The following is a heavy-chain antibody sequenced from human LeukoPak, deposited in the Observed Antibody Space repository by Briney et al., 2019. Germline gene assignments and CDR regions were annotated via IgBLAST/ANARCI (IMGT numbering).Heavy chain of an antibody. CDR2: INHSGST. Sequence: SETLSLTCAVYGGSFSGYYWSWIRQPPGKGLEWIGEINHSGSTNYNPSLTSRVTISVDTSKNQFSLKLSSVTAADTAVYYCARLDIVVVPAQGVFDYWGQGTLVTVSS. V-gene: IGHV4-34*01. CDR1: GGSFSGYY. CDR3: ARLDIVVVPAQGVFDY. J-gene: IGHJ4*02. D-gene: IGHD2-2*03.